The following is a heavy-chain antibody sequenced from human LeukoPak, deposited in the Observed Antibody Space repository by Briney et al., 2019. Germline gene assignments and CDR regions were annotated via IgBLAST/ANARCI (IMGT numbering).Heavy chain of an antibody. Sequence: PSETLSLTCTVSGGSISSGDYYWSWIRQPPGKGLEWIGYIYYSGSTNYNPSLKSRVTISVDTSKNQFSLKLSSVTAADTAVYYCARHSGGDYFSIGYWFDPWGQGTLVTVSS. CDR3: ARHSGGDYFSIGYWFDP. D-gene: IGHD2-21*02. V-gene: IGHV4-30-4*08. J-gene: IGHJ5*02. CDR1: GGSISSGDYY. CDR2: IYYSGST.